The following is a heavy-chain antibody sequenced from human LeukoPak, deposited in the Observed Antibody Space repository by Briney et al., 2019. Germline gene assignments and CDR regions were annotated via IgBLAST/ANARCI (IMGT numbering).Heavy chain of an antibody. CDR1: GYIFSSYG. CDR3: ASEGYDFWSGTTSYYYYMDV. V-gene: IGHV1-18*01. J-gene: IGHJ6*03. D-gene: IGHD3-3*01. CDR2: ISAYNGNT. Sequence: ASVKVSCKASGYIFSSYGISWVRQAPGQGLEWMGWISAYNGNTNYAQKLQGRVTMTTDTSTSTAYMELRSLRSDDTAVYYCASEGYDFWSGTTSYYYYMDVWGKGTTVTVSS.